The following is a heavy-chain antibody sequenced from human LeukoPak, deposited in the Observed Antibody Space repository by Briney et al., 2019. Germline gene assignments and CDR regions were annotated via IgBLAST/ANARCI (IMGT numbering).Heavy chain of an antibody. CDR2: IYSGGST. CDR1: GFTVSSNY. Sequence: GGSLRLSCAASGFTVSSNYMSWVRQAPGKGLEWVSVIYSGGSTYYADSVKGRFTISRDDSKNTLYLQMNSLRAEDTAVYYCARSHMSRGGGSCYIDYWGQGTLVTVSS. D-gene: IGHD2-15*01. CDR3: ARSHMSRGGGSCYIDY. J-gene: IGHJ4*02. V-gene: IGHV3-53*01.